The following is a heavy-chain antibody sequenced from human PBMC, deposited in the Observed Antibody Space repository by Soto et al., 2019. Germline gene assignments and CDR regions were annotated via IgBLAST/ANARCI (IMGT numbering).Heavy chain of an antibody. CDR3: ARYDYNGYYFDY. CDR2: INPSGGGT. Sequence: GASVKVSCKASGYTFSSYYMHWVRQAPGQGYEWMGIINPSGGGTTYAQKFQGRVTMTRDTSTSTVYMELSSLRSEDTAVYYCARYDYNGYYFDYWGQGTLVTVS. D-gene: IGHD4-4*01. CDR1: GYTFSSYY. V-gene: IGHV1-46*01. J-gene: IGHJ4*02.